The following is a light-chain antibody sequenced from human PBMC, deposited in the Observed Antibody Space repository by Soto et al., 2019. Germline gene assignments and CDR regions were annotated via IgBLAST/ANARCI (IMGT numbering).Light chain of an antibody. J-gene: IGKJ4*01. CDR2: DAS. V-gene: IGKV3-20*01. CDR3: QQFASYPLT. Sequence: EFVLTQSPGTLSLSPGERTTLSCRASQTVRNNYLAWYQQKPGQAPTLLIYDASNRATGIPDRFSGGGSGTDFTLTISRLEPKDFAVYYCQQFASYPLTFGGGTKVEIK. CDR1: QTVRNNY.